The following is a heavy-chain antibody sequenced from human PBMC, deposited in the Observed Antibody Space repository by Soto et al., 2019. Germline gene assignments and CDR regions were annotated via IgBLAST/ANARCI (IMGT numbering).Heavy chain of an antibody. CDR3: ARVLRTVTSYYYYYYGMDV. CDR2: INPKSGGT. V-gene: IGHV1-2*04. D-gene: IGHD4-17*01. CDR1: GYSFTDYH. J-gene: IGHJ6*02. Sequence: ASVKVSCKASGYSFTDYHIHWVRQAPGQGLEWLGRINPKSGGTSTAQKFQGWVTMTTDTSISTASMELTRLRSEDTAVYYCARVLRTVTSYYYYYYGMDVWGQGTTVTVSS.